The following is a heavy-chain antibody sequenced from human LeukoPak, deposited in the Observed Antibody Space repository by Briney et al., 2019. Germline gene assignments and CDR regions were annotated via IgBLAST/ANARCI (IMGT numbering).Heavy chain of an antibody. CDR2: INAGNGNT. V-gene: IGHV1-3*01. CDR3: ARDGGYCSSTSCYAAFDI. D-gene: IGHD2-2*01. Sequence: ASVKVSCKASGYTFTNYAMHWVRQAPGQRLEWMGWINAGNGNTRYSQKFQGRVTITRDTSASTAYMELSSLRSQDTAVYYCARDGGYCSSTSCYAAFDIWGHGTMVTVSS. J-gene: IGHJ3*02. CDR1: GYTFTNYA.